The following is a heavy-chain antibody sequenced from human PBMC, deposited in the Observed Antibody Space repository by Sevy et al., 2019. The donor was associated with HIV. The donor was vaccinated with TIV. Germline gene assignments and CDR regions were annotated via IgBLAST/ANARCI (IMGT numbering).Heavy chain of an antibody. CDR3: TTDGTHYDFWSGYRHDYYYYYGMDV. Sequence: GGSLRLSCAASGFTFSNAWMSWVRQAPGKGLEWVGRIKSKTDGGTTDYAAPVKGRFTISRDDSKNTLYLQMNSLITEDTAVYYCTTDGTHYDFWSGYRHDYYYYYGMDVWGQGTTFTVSS. CDR1: GFTFSNAW. J-gene: IGHJ6*02. D-gene: IGHD3-3*01. CDR2: IKSKTDGGTT. V-gene: IGHV3-15*01.